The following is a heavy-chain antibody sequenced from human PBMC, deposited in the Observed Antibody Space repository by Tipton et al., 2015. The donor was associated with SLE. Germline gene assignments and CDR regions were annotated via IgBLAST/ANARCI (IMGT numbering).Heavy chain of an antibody. Sequence: TLSITCTVSGGSISSCYWSWIRQPPGKGLEWIGRVYTSGSTNYNPSIKSRVTISVDTSKNQFSLKLSSVTAADTSVYYCARTQYDFWSGYYGDWGQGTLVTVSS. CDR2: VYTSGST. V-gene: IGHV4-4*07. CDR1: GGSISSCY. J-gene: IGHJ4*02. CDR3: ARTQYDFWSGYYGD. D-gene: IGHD3-3*01.